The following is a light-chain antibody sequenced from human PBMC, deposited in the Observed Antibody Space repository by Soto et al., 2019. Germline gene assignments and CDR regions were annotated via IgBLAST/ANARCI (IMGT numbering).Light chain of an antibody. CDR1: QGISSH. CDR3: LQSFSCPPI. CDR2: TAS. J-gene: IGKJ4*01. V-gene: IGKV1-8*01. Sequence: AIRMPQSPSSFSASTGDRVTITCRASQGISSHLAWYQVKPGKAPRLLIYTASYIESGVPSRFSASGPGIAVTLTVSSLEAEDFAGYYCLQSFSCPPIFAGGPKAAIK.